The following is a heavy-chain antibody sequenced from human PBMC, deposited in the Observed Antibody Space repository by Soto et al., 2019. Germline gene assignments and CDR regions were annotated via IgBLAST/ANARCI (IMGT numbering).Heavy chain of an antibody. Sequence: EVQLLESGGCLIQPGGSLRLSCAASGFILGSHAMIWVRQAPGKGLEWVSAISGSGGSTYYADSVKGRFTISRDNSKNTLYLQMNSLRAEDTAVYFCARDLQYHYGSYFDSSGQGTLVTVSS. CDR2: ISGSGGST. CDR3: ARDLQYHYGSYFDS. J-gene: IGHJ4*02. CDR1: GFILGSHA. V-gene: IGHV3-23*01. D-gene: IGHD2-2*01.